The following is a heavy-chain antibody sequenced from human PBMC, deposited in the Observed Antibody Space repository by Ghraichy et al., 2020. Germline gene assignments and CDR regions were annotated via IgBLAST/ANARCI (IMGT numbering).Heavy chain of an antibody. J-gene: IGHJ6*02. CDR1: GGSFSGYY. Sequence: SETLSLTCAVYGGSFSGYYWSWIRQPPGKGLEWIGEINHSGSTNYNPSLKSRVTISVDTSKNQFSLKLSSVTAADTAVYYCARLLTRNRNRFQEYYYYGMDVWGQGTTVTVSS. D-gene: IGHD1-14*01. CDR3: ARLLTRNRNRFQEYYYYGMDV. CDR2: INHSGST. V-gene: IGHV4-34*01.